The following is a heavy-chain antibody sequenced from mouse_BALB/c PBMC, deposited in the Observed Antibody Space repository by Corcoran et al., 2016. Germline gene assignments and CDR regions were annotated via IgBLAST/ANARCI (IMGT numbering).Heavy chain of an antibody. Sequence: QIQLVQAGPELKKTGETVKISCKASGDTFTNFGMNWVKQAPGKGLKWMGWINTYTGEPTYADDFKGRFAFSLETSASTAYLQINKLKNEDTATYFCARLDYWGQGTTLTVSS. V-gene: IGHV9-3-1*01. CDR2: INTYTGEP. CDR3: ARLDY. J-gene: IGHJ2*01. CDR1: GDTFTNFG.